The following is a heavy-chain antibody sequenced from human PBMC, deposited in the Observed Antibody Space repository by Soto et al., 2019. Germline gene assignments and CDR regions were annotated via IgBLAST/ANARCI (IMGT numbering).Heavy chain of an antibody. Sequence: QVQLQESGPGLVKPSETLSLTCTVSGDSISHNHWGWIRQSPGKGLEWIGYTYDSGRTNYNPSLSSRVTISADTSKNQFSLNLPSVTAADTAVYYCTRLRYGDHFDYWGQGTLVTVSS. V-gene: IGHV4-59*01. CDR2: TYDSGRT. D-gene: IGHD4-17*01. J-gene: IGHJ4*02. CDR1: GDSISHNH. CDR3: TRLRYGDHFDY.